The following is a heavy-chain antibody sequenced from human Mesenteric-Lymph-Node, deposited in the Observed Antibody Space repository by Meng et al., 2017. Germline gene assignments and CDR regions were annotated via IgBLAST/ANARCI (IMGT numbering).Heavy chain of an antibody. CDR2: ISSSGSTI. CDR1: GFTVSSNY. J-gene: IGHJ4*02. Sequence: GESLKISCAASGFTVSSNYMSWVRQAPGKGLEWISYISSSGSTIYYADSVKGRFTISRDNAKNSLYLQMNSLTVEDTAVYYCARDAKRKLDYWGQGTLVTVSS. CDR3: ARDAKRKLDY. V-gene: IGHV3-11*04.